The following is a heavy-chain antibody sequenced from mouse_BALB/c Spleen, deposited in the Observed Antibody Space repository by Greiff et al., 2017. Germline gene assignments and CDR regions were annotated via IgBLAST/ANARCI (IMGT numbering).Heavy chain of an antibody. CDR2: IDPYNGGT. J-gene: IGHJ4*01. D-gene: IGHD2-14*01. Sequence: VQLQQSGPELGKPGASVKISCKASGYSFTGYNMYWVKQSHRKSLEWIGYIDPYNGGTSYNQKSKGKATLTVDKSSSTAYMHLNSLTSEDSAIYYCARSVRYDNAMDYWGQGTSVTVSS. CDR1: GYSFTGYN. CDR3: ARSVRYDNAMDY. V-gene: IGHV1S135*01.